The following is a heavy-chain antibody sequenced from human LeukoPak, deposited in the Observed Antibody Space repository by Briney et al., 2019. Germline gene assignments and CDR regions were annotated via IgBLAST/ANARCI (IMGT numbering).Heavy chain of an antibody. V-gene: IGHV3-74*01. D-gene: IGHD3-10*01. J-gene: IGHJ5*02. CDR1: GFTFSNYW. CDR3: ARGSYYGSVLIPPAGP. Sequence: GGSLRLSCAASGFTFSNYWMHWVRQAPGKGLVWVSRINSDGINTSYADSVKGRFTISRDNAKNTLNLQMNSLRAEDTAVYYCARGSYYGSVLIPPAGPWGQGTLVSVSS. CDR2: INSDGINT.